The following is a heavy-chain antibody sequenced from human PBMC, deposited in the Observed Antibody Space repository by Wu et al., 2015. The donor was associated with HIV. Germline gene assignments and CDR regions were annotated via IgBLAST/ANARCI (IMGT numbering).Heavy chain of an antibody. CDR2: INPNSGGT. J-gene: IGHJ4*02. Sequence: QVQLVQSGPEVKNPGASVKVSCKAFGYTFTSYGVSWVRQAPGQGLEWMGWINPNSGGTNYAQKFQGRVTMTRDTSISTAYMELSRLRSDDTAVYYCAVPDTAMVTGSYYFDYWGQGTLVTVSS. CDR3: AVPDTAMVTGSYYFDY. D-gene: IGHD5-18*01. V-gene: IGHV1-2*02. CDR1: GYTFTSYG.